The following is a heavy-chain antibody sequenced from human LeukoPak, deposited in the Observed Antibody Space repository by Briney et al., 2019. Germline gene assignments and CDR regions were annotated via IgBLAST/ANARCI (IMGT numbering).Heavy chain of an antibody. CDR3: ARVASLRYFDWLLPLGH. J-gene: IGHJ4*02. CDR1: GFTFSSYA. V-gene: IGHV3-30-3*01. D-gene: IGHD3-9*01. Sequence: GGSLRLSCAASGFTFSSYAMHWVRQAPGKGLEWVAVISYDGSNKYYADSVKGRFTISRDNSKNTLYLQMNSLRAEDTAVYYCARVASLRYFDWLLPLGHWGQGTLVTVSS. CDR2: ISYDGSNK.